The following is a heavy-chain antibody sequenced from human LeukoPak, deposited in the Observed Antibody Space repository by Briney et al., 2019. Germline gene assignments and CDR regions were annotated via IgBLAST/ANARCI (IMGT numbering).Heavy chain of an antibody. CDR3: ARDRRDGYNFYYFDY. J-gene: IGHJ4*02. CDR1: GASISSSSYY. CDR2: IYYSGST. Sequence: SETLSFTCTVSGASISSSSYYWGWIRQPPGKGLEWIGSIYYSGSTYYNPSLKSRVTISVDTSKNQFSLKLSSVTAADTAVYYCARDRRDGYNFYYFDYWGQGTLVTVSS. V-gene: IGHV4-39*07. D-gene: IGHD5-24*01.